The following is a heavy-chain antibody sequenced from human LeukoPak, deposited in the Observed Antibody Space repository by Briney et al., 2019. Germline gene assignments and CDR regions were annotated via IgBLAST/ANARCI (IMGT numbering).Heavy chain of an antibody. CDR3: AKDKEAYDFWSGYYYFDY. CDR2: ISGSGGST. Sequence: GGSLRLSCAASGFTFSSYAMSWVRQDPGKGLEWVSAISGSGGSTYYADSVKGRFTISRDNSKNTLYLQMNSLRAEDTAVYYCAKDKEAYDFWSGYYYFDYWGQGTLVTVSS. CDR1: GFTFSSYA. D-gene: IGHD3-3*01. V-gene: IGHV3-23*01. J-gene: IGHJ4*02.